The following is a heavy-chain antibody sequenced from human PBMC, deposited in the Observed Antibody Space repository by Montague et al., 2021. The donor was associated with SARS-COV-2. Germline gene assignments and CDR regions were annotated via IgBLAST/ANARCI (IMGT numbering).Heavy chain of an antibody. CDR1: GDSISSGGYY. CDR3: ARVLGSGSYQFDY. CDR2: ISSSGRS. J-gene: IGHJ4*02. Sequence: TLSLTCTVSGDSISSGGYYWSWVRQHPGKGLEWLGYISSSGRSFYNPSLRSRLTISLDTSKNQFSLQLSSVTAADTALYYCARVLGSGSYQFDYWGQGTLATVSS. D-gene: IGHD1-26*01. V-gene: IGHV4-31*03.